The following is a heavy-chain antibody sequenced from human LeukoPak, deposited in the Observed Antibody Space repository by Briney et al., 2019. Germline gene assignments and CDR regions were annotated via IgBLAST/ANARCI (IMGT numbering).Heavy chain of an antibody. J-gene: IGHJ4*02. D-gene: IGHD2-15*01. CDR1: GFTFSDYY. CDR3: AKDQGWPSYFDY. V-gene: IGHV3-11*01. Sequence: GGSLRLSCAASGFTFSDYYMSWIRQAPGKGLEWVSYISSSGSAIYYADSVKGRFTISRDNSKNTLYLQMNSLRAEDTAVYYCAKDQGWPSYFDYWGQGTLVTVSS. CDR2: ISSSGSAI.